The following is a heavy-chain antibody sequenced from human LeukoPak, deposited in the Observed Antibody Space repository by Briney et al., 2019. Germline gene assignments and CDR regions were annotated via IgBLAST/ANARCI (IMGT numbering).Heavy chain of an antibody. CDR2: IYYSGTT. J-gene: IGHJ3*02. D-gene: IGHD1-26*01. CDR3: ARGGSGTLYDAFDI. Sequence: SGTLCLTCAVSGVSLSTYNRSWIRQPPGEGLEWIGSIYYSGTTHSNPSLKSRATISVDTSKNHLSLKVSSVTAADTAVYYCARGGSGTLYDAFDIWGQGTMVTVSS. CDR1: GVSLSTYN. V-gene: IGHV4-59*01.